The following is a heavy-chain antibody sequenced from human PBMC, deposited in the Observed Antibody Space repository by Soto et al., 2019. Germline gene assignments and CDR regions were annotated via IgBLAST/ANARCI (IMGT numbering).Heavy chain of an antibody. CDR2: ISSSGSDI. J-gene: IGHJ6*02. CDR3: ARDLFYGMDV. V-gene: IGHV3-11*01. CDR1: GLTFSDYF. Sequence: GGSLRLSCAASGLTFSDYFLTWIRQAPGKGLEWVSYISSSGSDIYYADSVKGRFTISRDNAQNSLYLQMNSLRAEDTAVYYCARDLFYGMDVWGQGTTVTVSS.